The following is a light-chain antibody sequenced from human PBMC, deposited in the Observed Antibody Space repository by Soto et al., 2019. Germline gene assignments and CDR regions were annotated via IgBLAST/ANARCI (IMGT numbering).Light chain of an antibody. V-gene: IGLV2-14*01. CDR2: DVS. CDR1: SSDVGGYNY. J-gene: IGLJ1*01. CDR3: SSYTSTSTPGV. Sequence: QSALTQPASVSGSPGQSITISCTGTSSDVGGYNYVSWYQQHPGKAPKLMIYDVSDRPSGVSNRFSGSKSGNTASLTISGLQAEGEADYYCSSYTSTSTPGVFGTGTKVTVL.